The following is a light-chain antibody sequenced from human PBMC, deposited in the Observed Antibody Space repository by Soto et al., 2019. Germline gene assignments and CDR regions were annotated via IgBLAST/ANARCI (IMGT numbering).Light chain of an antibody. CDR1: QSVSSNH. CDR3: QQYVSSPLT. Sequence: EIVLTQSPGTRSLSPGERATLSCRASQSVSSNHLAWYQQRPGQAPRLLIYGASSRATGIPDRFSGSGSGTDFTLTISRLEPEDFAVYYCQQYVSSPLTFGGGTKVEIK. V-gene: IGKV3-20*01. J-gene: IGKJ4*01. CDR2: GAS.